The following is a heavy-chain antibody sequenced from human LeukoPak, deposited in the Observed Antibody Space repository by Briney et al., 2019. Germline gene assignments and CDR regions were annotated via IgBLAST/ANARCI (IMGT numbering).Heavy chain of an antibody. J-gene: IGHJ4*02. CDR2: IYSGGST. CDR3: ARLGYSSSSDSDY. D-gene: IGHD6-6*01. V-gene: IGHV3-53*01. CDR1: GFTVSSNY. Sequence: GGSLRLSCAASGFTVSSNYMSWVRQAPGKGLEWVSVIYSGGSTYYADSVKGRFTISRDNSKNTLYLQMNSLRAEDTAVYYCARLGYSSSSDSDYWGQGILVTVSS.